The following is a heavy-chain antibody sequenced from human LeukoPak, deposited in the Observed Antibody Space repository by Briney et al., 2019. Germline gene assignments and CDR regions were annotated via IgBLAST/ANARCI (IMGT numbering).Heavy chain of an antibody. Sequence: GGSLRLSCAASGFTFDDYAMHWVRQAPGRGLEWVSLISWDGGSTYYADSVKGRFTISRDNSKNSLYLQMNSLRAEDTALYYCAKDLYGGYPLSFPWFDPWGQGTLVTVSS. CDR1: GFTFDDYA. V-gene: IGHV3-43D*03. CDR2: ISWDGGST. CDR3: AKDLYGGYPLSFPWFDP. D-gene: IGHD5-12*01. J-gene: IGHJ5*02.